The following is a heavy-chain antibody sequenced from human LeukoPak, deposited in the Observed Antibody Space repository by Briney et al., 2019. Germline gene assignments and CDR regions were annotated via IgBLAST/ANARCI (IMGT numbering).Heavy chain of an antibody. CDR1: GYTFTGYY. CDR2: INPNSGGT. J-gene: IGHJ6*02. D-gene: IGHD6-13*01. Sequence: GASVTVSCKASGYTFTGYYMHWVRQAPGQGLEWMGWINPNSGGTNYAQKFQGRVTMTRDTSISTAYMELSRLRSDDTAVYYCARIGPAGHYYGMDVWGQGTTVTVSS. CDR3: ARIGPAGHYYGMDV. V-gene: IGHV1-2*02.